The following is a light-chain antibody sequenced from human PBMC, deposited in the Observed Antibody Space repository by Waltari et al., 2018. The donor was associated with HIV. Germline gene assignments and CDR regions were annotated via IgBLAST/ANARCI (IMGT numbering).Light chain of an antibody. V-gene: IGKV4-1*01. CDR3: QQYYSTPLT. CDR2: WAS. J-gene: IGKJ4*01. Sequence: DIVMTQSPASLAVSLGERATINCTSSQSVLYSSNHKNYVAWYQQKPGQPPKLLIYWASTRESGVPDRFSGCGSGTDFTLTISSLQAEDVAVYYCQQYYSTPLTFGGGTTVEIK. CDR1: QSVLYSSNHKNY.